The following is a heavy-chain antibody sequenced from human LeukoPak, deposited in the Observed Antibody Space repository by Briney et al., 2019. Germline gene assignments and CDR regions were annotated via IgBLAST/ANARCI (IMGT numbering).Heavy chain of an antibody. CDR1: GYTFTGYY. Sequence: ASVKVSCKASGYTFTGYYMHWVRQAPGQGLEWMGWISAYNGNTNYAQKLQGRVTMTTDTSTSTAYMELRSLRSDDTAVYYCARVGYCSSTSCLRDVWGKGTTVTVSS. J-gene: IGHJ6*04. D-gene: IGHD2-2*01. CDR2: ISAYNGNT. CDR3: ARVGYCSSTSCLRDV. V-gene: IGHV1-18*04.